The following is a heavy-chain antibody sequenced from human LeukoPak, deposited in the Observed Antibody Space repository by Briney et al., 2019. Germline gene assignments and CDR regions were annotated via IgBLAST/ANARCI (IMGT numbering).Heavy chain of an antibody. Sequence: GRPLSLSCIASGFTFSNYAMIWVRKAPGKGLEWVSSISGSGGPTSYADSVKARFTISRDNPKNTLYLQRSSLRVEDTAVYYCAKGLLISTSYGVDYWGQGTLVTVSS. D-gene: IGHD6-13*01. J-gene: IGHJ4*02. CDR3: AKGLLISTSYGVDY. V-gene: IGHV3-23*01. CDR2: ISGSGGPT. CDR1: GFTFSNYA.